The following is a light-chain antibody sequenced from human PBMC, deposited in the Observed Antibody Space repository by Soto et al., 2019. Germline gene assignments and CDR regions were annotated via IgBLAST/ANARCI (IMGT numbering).Light chain of an antibody. CDR3: SSYAGSNNFDV. J-gene: IGLJ1*01. V-gene: IGLV2-8*01. CDR1: SSDVGGYNY. CDR2: EVF. Sequence: QSALTQPPSASGSPGQSVTISCTGTSSDVGGYNYVSWYQKHPGKAPKPMIYEVFKRPSGVPDRFSGSKSGNTASLTVSGLQAEDEADYYCSSYAGSNNFDVFGTGTKLTVL.